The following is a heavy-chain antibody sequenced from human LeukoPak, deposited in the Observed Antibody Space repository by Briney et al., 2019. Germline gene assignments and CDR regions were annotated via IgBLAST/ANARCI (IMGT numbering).Heavy chain of an antibody. V-gene: IGHV4-39*02. D-gene: IGHD3-22*01. CDR1: GGSISSSSYS. CDR2: IYYSGST. J-gene: IGHJ3*02. Sequence: SETLSLTCTVSGGSISSSSYSWGWIRQPPGKGLEWIGSIYYSGSTYYNPSLKSRVTISVDTSKNQFSLKLSSVTAADTAVYYCARDLGSGYSPNDAFDIWGQGTMVTVSS. CDR3: ARDLGSGYSPNDAFDI.